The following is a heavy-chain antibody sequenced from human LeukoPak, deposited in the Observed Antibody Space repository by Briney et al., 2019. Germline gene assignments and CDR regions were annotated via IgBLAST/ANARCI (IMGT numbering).Heavy chain of an antibody. D-gene: IGHD1-26*01. CDR2: IETDGSTS. CDR1: GFTFNLNR. J-gene: IGHJ4*02. Sequence: GGSLRLSCAASGFTFNLNRIHWVRQVPGKGLEWISWIETDGSTSGYLRSVQGRFTVSRDNAKSTVHLQMNSLRAEDTATYYCARDQVGTMPLEFWGQGTLVTVSS. CDR3: ARDQVGTMPLEF. V-gene: IGHV3-74*01.